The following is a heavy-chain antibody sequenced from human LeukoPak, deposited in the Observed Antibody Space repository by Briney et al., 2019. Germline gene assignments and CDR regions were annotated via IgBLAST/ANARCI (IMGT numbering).Heavy chain of an antibody. D-gene: IGHD3-9*01. Sequence: ASVKVSCKASGYTFTSYGISWVRQAPGQGLEWMGWIIAYDGNTNYAQKLQGRVTMTTDTSTSTAYMELRSLRSDDTAVYYCARLPLYYDILTGYYTYYYYYGMDVWGTGTTVTVSS. J-gene: IGHJ6*04. CDR1: GYTFTSYG. CDR3: ARLPLYYDILTGYYTYYYYYGMDV. V-gene: IGHV1-18*04. CDR2: IIAYDGNT.